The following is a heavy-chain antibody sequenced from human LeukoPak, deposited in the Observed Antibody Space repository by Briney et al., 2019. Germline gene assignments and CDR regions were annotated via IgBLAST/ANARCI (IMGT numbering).Heavy chain of an antibody. CDR2: ISAYNGNT. J-gene: IGHJ5*02. CDR3: ARVYDSSGLRRRGAWFDP. V-gene: IGHV1-18*01. Sequence: GASVKVSCKASGYTFTSYGISWVRQAPGQGLEWMGWISAYNGNTNYAQKLQGRVTMTTDTSTSTAYMELRSLRSDDTAVYYCARVYDSSGLRRRGAWFDPWGQGTLVTVSS. CDR1: GYTFTSYG. D-gene: IGHD3-22*01.